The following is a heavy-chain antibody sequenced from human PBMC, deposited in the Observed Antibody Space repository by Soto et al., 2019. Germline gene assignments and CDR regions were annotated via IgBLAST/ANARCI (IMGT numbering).Heavy chain of an antibody. CDR3: AAEKSEDIVVVPSGFDP. CDR2: IVVGSGNT. Sequence: SVKVSCKASGFTFTSSAMQWVRQARGQRPEWIGWIVVGSGNTNYAQKFQERVTITRDMSTSTAYMELSSLRSEDTAVYYCAAEKSEDIVVVPSGFDPWGQGTLVTVSS. J-gene: IGHJ5*02. D-gene: IGHD2-2*01. V-gene: IGHV1-58*02. CDR1: GFTFTSSA.